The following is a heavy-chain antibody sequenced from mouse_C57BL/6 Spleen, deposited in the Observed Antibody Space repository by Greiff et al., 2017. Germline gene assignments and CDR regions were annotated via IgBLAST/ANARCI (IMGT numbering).Heavy chain of an antibody. CDR3: ARQGDYDYLDY. V-gene: IGHV5-6*01. CDR2: ISSGGSYT. CDR1: GFTFSSYG. J-gene: IGHJ2*01. Sequence: EVQLQESGGDLVKPGGSLKLSCAASGFTFSSYGMSWVRQTPDKRLEWVATISSGGSYTYYPDSVKGRFTISRDNAKNTLYLQMSSLKSEDTAMYYCARQGDYDYLDYWGQGTTLTVSS. D-gene: IGHD2-4*01.